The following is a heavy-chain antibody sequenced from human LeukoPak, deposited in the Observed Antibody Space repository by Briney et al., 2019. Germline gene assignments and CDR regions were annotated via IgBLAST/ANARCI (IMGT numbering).Heavy chain of an antibody. CDR3: ARVTGYSGYEVGCIGY. CDR2: INPNSGGT. CDR1: GYTFTGYY. V-gene: IGHV1-2*02. D-gene: IGHD5-12*01. Sequence: GASVKVSCKASGYTFTGYYMHWVRQAPGQGLEWMGWINPNSGGTNYAQKFQGRVTMTRDTSISTAYMELSRLRSDDTAVYYCARVTGYSGYEVGCIGYWGQGILVTVSS. J-gene: IGHJ4*02.